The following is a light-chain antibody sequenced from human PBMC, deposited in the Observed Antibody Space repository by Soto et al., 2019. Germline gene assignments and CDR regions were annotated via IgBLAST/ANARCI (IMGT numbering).Light chain of an antibody. V-gene: IGKV1-5*01. CDR2: DAS. J-gene: IGKJ1*01. Sequence: DIQMTQSPSTLSASVGDRVTITCRASQSISSWLAWYQQKPGTAPKLLIYDASTLESGAPSRFSGSGSGTELTLTINSLQPDDFASYYCQQYNSYPWTFGQGTKV. CDR3: QQYNSYPWT. CDR1: QSISSW.